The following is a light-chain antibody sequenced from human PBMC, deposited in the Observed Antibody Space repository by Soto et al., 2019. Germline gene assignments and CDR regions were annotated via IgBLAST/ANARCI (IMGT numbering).Light chain of an antibody. CDR1: SSNIGAGYD. J-gene: IGLJ2*01. CDR2: GAT. V-gene: IGLV1-40*01. Sequence: QSVLTQPPSVSGAPGQRVTISCTGSSSNIGAGYDVHWYQQLPGRAPQLLIYGATHRPSGVPERFSGSRSGSSASLVITGLQAEDESFYYCQSFDSGLSGALFGGGTKVTVL. CDR3: QSFDSGLSGAL.